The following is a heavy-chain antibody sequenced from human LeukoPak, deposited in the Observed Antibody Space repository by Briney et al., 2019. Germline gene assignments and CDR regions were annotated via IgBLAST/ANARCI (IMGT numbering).Heavy chain of an antibody. CDR1: GGTFSCYI. Sequence: ASVKVPCKASGGTFSCYIISWVRQAPGQGLEWTGRIIPLLGLANYPQKFQCRVTITADKSPTTAYMELSSLRPEDTSVYSCARGGNEYSSSLRLWGQGTLVTVSS. D-gene: IGHD6-6*01. CDR2: IIPLLGLA. CDR3: ARGGNEYSSSLRL. J-gene: IGHJ4*02. V-gene: IGHV1-69*02.